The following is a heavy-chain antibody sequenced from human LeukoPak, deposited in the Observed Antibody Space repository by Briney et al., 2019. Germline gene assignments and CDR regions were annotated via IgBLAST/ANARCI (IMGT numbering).Heavy chain of an antibody. J-gene: IGHJ4*02. D-gene: IGHD6-6*01. CDR1: GGSISSSSYY. V-gene: IGHV4-39*01. Sequence: PSETLSLTCTVSGGSISSSSYYWGWIRQPPGKGLEWIGSIYYSGSTYYNPSLKSRVTISVDTSKNQFSLKLSSVTAADTAVYYCARHDRGRNRIAAWDYWGQGTLVTVSS. CDR3: ARHDRGRNRIAAWDY. CDR2: IYYSGST.